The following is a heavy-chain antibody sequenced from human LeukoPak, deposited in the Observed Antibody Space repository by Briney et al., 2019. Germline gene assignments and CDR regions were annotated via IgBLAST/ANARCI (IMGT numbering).Heavy chain of an antibody. CDR2: ISGSGGST. CDR3: AKVSGIMITFGGVIVSPGFDY. V-gene: IGHV3-23*01. D-gene: IGHD3-16*02. CDR1: GFTFSSYA. Sequence: PGGSLRLSCAASGFTFSSYAMSWVRQAPGKGLEWVSAISGSGGSTYYADSVKGRFTISRDNSKNTLYLQMNSLRAEDTAVYYCAKVSGIMITFGGVIVSPGFDYWGQGTLVTVSS. J-gene: IGHJ4*02.